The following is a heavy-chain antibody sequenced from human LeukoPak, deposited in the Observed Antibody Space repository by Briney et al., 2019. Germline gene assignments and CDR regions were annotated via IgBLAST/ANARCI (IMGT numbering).Heavy chain of an antibody. CDR1: GFTFSTCR. V-gene: IGHV3-7*01. CDR3: ARADSSIAARLSRSSIFNYYYYMDV. J-gene: IGHJ6*03. Sequence: PGGSLRLSCAASGFTFSTCRMSWVRQAPGKGLEWVANIKQDGSETYYVDSVKGRFTISRDNAKNSLYLQMNSLRAEDTAMYYCARADSSIAARLSRSSIFNYYYYMDVWGKGTTVTVSS. CDR2: IKQDGSET. D-gene: IGHD6-6*01.